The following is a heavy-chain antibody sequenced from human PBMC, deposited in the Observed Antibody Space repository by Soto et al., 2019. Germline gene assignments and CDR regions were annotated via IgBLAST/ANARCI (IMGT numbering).Heavy chain of an antibody. CDR1: GFTFSSYG. CDR2: SSATGAGT. J-gene: IGHJ4*02. Sequence: EVQLLDSGGGLVQPGGSLRLSCAASGFTFSSYGMNWVRQAPGKGLEWVSFSSATGAGTYYADSVKGRFTISRDNSNNTLYLQMTSLRADDTAVYYCAKDRRAGGNYGFDSDFWGQGALVIVSS. V-gene: IGHV3-23*01. D-gene: IGHD1-7*01. CDR3: AKDRRAGGNYGFDSDF.